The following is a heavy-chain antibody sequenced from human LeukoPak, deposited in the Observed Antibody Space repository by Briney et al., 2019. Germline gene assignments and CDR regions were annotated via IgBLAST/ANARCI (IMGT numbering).Heavy chain of an antibody. CDR2: IYYSGST. J-gene: IGHJ3*02. CDR3: ARDPPYPYYDILTGYLQDDAFDI. CDR1: GGSISSGGYY. V-gene: IGHV4-31*03. Sequence: NPSETLSLTCTVSGGSISSGGYYWSWIRQHPGKGLEWIGYIYYSGSTYYNPSLKSRVTISVDTSKNQFSLKLSSVTAADTAVYYCARDPPYPYYDILTGYLQDDAFDIWGQGTMVTVSS. D-gene: IGHD3-9*01.